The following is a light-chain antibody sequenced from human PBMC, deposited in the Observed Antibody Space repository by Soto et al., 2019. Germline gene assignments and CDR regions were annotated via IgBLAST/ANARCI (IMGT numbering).Light chain of an antibody. V-gene: IGKV3-20*01. CDR1: QSVTSTY. Sequence: EIVLTQSPGTLSLSPGERATLSCRASQSVTSTYLAWYQQKPGQAPRLLIYGASNRATAIPDRFTGSGSGTDFTLTISRLEPEDFAVYYCQQYGGSPLTFGGGTKVEIK. CDR3: QQYGGSPLT. J-gene: IGKJ4*01. CDR2: GAS.